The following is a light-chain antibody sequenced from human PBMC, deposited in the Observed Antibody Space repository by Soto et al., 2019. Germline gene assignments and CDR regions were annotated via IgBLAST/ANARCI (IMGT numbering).Light chain of an antibody. CDR3: QKYNSAPYT. CDR1: EDISNF. J-gene: IGKJ2*01. Sequence: DIQMTQSPSYLSASVGDRVTITCRASEDISNFLAWYQQKPGKVPKLLIYTASTLQSGVPSRFNGSGSGTDFTLTISSLQSEDVATYFCQKYNSAPYTFGQGTKLEIK. CDR2: TAS. V-gene: IGKV1-27*01.